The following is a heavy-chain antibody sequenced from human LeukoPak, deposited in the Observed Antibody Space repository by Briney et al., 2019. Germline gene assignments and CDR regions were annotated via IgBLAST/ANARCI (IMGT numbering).Heavy chain of an antibody. D-gene: IGHD3-3*01. V-gene: IGHV3-30*03. Sequence: GGSLRLSCAASGFTFSSYEMNWVRQAPGKGLEWVTGIAYDGSRKHYADSVKGRFTISRDNSRNTLDLQMNSLRVEDTAVYHCARYDSSRFDPWGQGTLVNVSA. CDR1: GFTFSSYE. J-gene: IGHJ5*02. CDR3: ARYDSSRFDP. CDR2: IAYDGSRK.